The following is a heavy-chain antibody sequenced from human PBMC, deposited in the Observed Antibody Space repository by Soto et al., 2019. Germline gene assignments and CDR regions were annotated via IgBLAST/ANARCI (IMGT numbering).Heavy chain of an antibody. J-gene: IGHJ4*02. CDR3: ASHSSGYSYGVDY. CDR2: IYYSGST. Sequence: SETLSLTCTVSGGSISSSSYYWGWIRQPPGKGLEWIGSIYYSGSTYYNPSLKSRVTISVDTSKNQFSLKLSSVTAADTAVYYCASHSSGYSYGVDYWGQGTLVTVSS. CDR1: GGSISSSSYY. V-gene: IGHV4-39*01. D-gene: IGHD5-18*01.